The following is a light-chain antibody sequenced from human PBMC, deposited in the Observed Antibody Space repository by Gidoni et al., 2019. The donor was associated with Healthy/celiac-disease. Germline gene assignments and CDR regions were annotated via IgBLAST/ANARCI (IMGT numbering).Light chain of an antibody. Sequence: EIVFSHPPATPSLSPGGRATLSCTARPSVSSSLAWYHQKPGQAPRLLIYEASNRATGIPASFSGGGSGTDFTLTISSLEPEDFAVYYYQQSSYWRLTFGGGTKVEIK. CDR1: PSVSSS. CDR3: QQSSYWRLT. CDR2: EAS. J-gene: IGKJ4*01. V-gene: IGKV3-11*01.